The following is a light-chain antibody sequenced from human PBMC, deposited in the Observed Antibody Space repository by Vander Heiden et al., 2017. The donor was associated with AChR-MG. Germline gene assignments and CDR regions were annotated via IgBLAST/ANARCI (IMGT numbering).Light chain of an antibody. CDR2: DTS. Sequence: EIVMTQSPATLSVSPGERATLSCRASQSVINYLAWYQQKPGQAPRLLIYDTSTRATGIPARFSGSGSGTEFTLTISSLQSEDFAVYYCQQYNSWPLVFGHGTKVEVK. J-gene: IGKJ3*01. CDR3: QQYNSWPLV. V-gene: IGKV3-15*01. CDR1: QSVINY.